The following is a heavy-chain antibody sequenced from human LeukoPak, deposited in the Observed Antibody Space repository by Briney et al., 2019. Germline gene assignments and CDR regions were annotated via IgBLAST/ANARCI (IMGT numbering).Heavy chain of an antibody. D-gene: IGHD6-19*01. J-gene: IGHJ4*02. V-gene: IGHV3-53*05. CDR3: AKDMQYSSGWSLLIDY. Sequence: GGSLRLSCAASGFTVSSNYMSWVRQAPGKGLEWVSVIYTGGSTYYADSVKGRFTISRDNSKNSLYLQMNSLRTEDTALYYCAKDMQYSSGWSLLIDYWGQGTLVTVSS. CDR2: IYTGGST. CDR1: GFTVSSNY.